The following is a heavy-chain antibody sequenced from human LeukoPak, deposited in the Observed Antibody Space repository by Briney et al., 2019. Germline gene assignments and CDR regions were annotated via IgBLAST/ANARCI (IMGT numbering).Heavy chain of an antibody. CDR2: IYYSGST. J-gene: IGHJ4*02. Sequence: PSETLSLTCTVSGGSISSYYWSWIRQPPGQGLEWIGYIYYSGSTNYNPSLKSRVTISVDTSKNQFSLKLSSVTAADTAVYYCARVGGWSTFDYWGQGTLVTVSS. D-gene: IGHD6-19*01. V-gene: IGHV4-59*01. CDR1: GGSISSYY. CDR3: ARVGGWSTFDY.